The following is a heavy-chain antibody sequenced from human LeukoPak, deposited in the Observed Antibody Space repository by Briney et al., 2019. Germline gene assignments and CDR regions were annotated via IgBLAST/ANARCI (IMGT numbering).Heavy chain of an antibody. CDR2: TYYRSKWYN. CDR3: ARDPCSGGSCPFEFDY. Sequence: SQTLSLTCAISGDSVSSNSAAWTWIRQSPSRGLEWLGRTYYRSKWYNDYAVSGKSRITINPDTSKNQFSLQLNSVTPEGTAVYYCARDPCSGGSCPFEFDYWGQGTLVTVSS. V-gene: IGHV6-1*01. CDR1: GDSVSSNSAA. D-gene: IGHD2-15*01. J-gene: IGHJ4*02.